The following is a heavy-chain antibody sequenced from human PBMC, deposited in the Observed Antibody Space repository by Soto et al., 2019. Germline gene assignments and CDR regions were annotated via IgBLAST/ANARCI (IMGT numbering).Heavy chain of an antibody. V-gene: IGHV3-30-3*01. CDR2: ILSDGSNK. CDR3: ARDDEGGSDCDLCY. J-gene: IGHJ4*02. CDR1: GFTLSSHA. Sequence: GGSLRLSCAVSGFTLSSHAMHWVRQAPGKGLEWVALILSDGSNKYYADSVKGRFTTSRDNSKNTMYLQMNSLSVEGTAVYYCARDDEGGSDCDLCYWGQGALVTVSS. D-gene: IGHD1-26*01.